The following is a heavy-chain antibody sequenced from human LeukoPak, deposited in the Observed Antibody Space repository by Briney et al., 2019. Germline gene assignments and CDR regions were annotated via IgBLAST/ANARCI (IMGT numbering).Heavy chain of an antibody. CDR1: GYTFTGYY. CDR3: ARGDSSSWYYFDH. CDR2: INPNIDDT. V-gene: IGHV1-2*02. J-gene: IGHJ4*02. Sequence: ASVTVSCKASGYTFTGYYIHWVRQAPGQGLQWMGWINPNIDDTNYAQKFQGRVTMTRDTSINTAYMELSTLRADDTAMYYCARGDSSSWYYFDHWGQGTLVTVSS. D-gene: IGHD6-13*01.